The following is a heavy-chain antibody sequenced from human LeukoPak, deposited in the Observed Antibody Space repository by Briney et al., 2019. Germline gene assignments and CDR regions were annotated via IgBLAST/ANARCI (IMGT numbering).Heavy chain of an antibody. J-gene: IGHJ5*02. V-gene: IGHV1-69*06. CDR3: ASLGSSGWNWFDP. Sequence: ASVKVSCKASGGTFSSYAISWVRQAPGQGLEWMGGIIPIFGTANYAQKFQGRVTITADKSTSTAYMELSSLRSEDTAVYYCASLGSSGWNWFDPWGQGTQVTVSS. D-gene: IGHD6-19*01. CDR1: GGTFSSYA. CDR2: IIPIFGTA.